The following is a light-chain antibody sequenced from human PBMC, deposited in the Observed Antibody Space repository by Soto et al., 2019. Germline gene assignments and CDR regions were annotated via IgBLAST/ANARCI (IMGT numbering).Light chain of an antibody. CDR1: QTTNTW. Sequence: DIQMTQFPSTLSASVGDRVTITCRASQTTNTWLAWYQQKPGTAPTLLIYDASSLEGGVPSRFSASGSGTEFTLTISSLQPDDLATYYCQQYISYPYTFGQGTKVEIK. CDR3: QQYISYPYT. CDR2: DAS. V-gene: IGKV1-5*01. J-gene: IGKJ2*01.